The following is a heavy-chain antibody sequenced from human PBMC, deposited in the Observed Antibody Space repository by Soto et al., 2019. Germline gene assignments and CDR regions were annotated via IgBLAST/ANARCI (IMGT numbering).Heavy chain of an antibody. CDR2: INHSGST. D-gene: IGHD3-3*01. J-gene: IGHJ6*02. CDR3: ARRYDFWSGYYTLYYYYYGMDV. V-gene: IGHV4-34*01. Sequence: PSETLSLICAVYGGSFSGYYWSWIRQPPGKGLESIGEINHSGSTNYNPSLKSRVTISVDTSKNQFSLKLSSVTAADTAVYYCARRYDFWSGYYTLYYYYYGMDVWGQGTTVTVSS. CDR1: GGSFSGYY.